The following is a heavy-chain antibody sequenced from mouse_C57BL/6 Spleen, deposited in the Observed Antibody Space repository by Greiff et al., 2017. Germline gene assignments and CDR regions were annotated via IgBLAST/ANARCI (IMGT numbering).Heavy chain of an antibody. J-gene: IGHJ2*01. V-gene: IGHV1-15*01. D-gene: IGHD1-1*01. Sequence: QVQLQQSGAELVRPGASVTLSCKASGYTFTDYEMHWVKQTPVHGLEWIGAIDPETGGTAYNQKFQGKAILTADKSSRTAYKELRSLTSEDSAVYYCTSRGEYYGSSLFDYWGQGTTLTVSS. CDR2: IDPETGGT. CDR3: TSRGEYYGSSLFDY. CDR1: GYTFTDYE.